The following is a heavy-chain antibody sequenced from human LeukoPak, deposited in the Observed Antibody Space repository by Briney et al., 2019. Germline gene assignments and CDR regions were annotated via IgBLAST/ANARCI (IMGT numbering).Heavy chain of an antibody. CDR1: GFTFSTYR. CDR2: INSSSSSM. D-gene: IGHD3-10*01. Sequence: VGSLRLSCAASGFTFSTYRMHWVRQAPGKGLEWVSSINSSSSSMSYADSVEGRFTISRDNAKNSLYLQMNSLSAEDTAVYYCRFGDFNDYWGQGTLVTVSS. CDR3: RFGDFNDY. V-gene: IGHV3-21*01. J-gene: IGHJ4*02.